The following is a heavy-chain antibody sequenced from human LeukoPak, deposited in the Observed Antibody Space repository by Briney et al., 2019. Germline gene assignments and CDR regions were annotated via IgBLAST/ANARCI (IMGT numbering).Heavy chain of an antibody. D-gene: IGHD3-22*01. CDR1: GYTLTELS. J-gene: IGHJ4*02. CDR2: FDPEDGET. Sequence: ASVKVSCKVSGYTLTELSMHWVRQAPGKVLEWMGGFDPEDGETIYAQKFQGRVTMTEDTSTDTAYMELSSLRSEDTAVYYCATSGYYYSYIDYWGQGTLVTVSS. CDR3: ATSGYYYSYIDY. V-gene: IGHV1-24*01.